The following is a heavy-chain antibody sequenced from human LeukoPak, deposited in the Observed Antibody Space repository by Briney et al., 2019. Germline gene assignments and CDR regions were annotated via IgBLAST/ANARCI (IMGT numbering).Heavy chain of an antibody. V-gene: IGHV4-61*02. CDR1: GGSISSGSYY. Sequence: KSSETLSLTCTVSGGSISSGSYYWSWIRQPAGKGLEWIGRIYTSGSTNYNPSLKSRVTISVDTSKNQFSLKLSSVTAADTAVYYCARANGSGSYRYYYYMDVWGKGTTVTISS. CDR2: IYTSGST. D-gene: IGHD3-10*01. CDR3: ARANGSGSYRYYYYMDV. J-gene: IGHJ6*03.